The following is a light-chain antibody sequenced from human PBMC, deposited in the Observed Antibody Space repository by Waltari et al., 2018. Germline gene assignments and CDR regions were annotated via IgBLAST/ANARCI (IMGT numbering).Light chain of an antibody. J-gene: IGLJ2*01. Sequence: QSALTQPPSASGSLGQSVAISCTGTSSDVGGYDLVSWYQQHPGKAPKLIIYEVNKRPSGVPDRFSGSKSGNTASLTVSGLQAEDEADYYCTSYAGSNNLPFGGGTK. CDR2: EVN. V-gene: IGLV2-8*01. CDR1: SSDVGGYDL. CDR3: TSYAGSNNLP.